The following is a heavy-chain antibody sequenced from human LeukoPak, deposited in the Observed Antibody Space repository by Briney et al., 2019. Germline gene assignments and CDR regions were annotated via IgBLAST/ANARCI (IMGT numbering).Heavy chain of an antibody. CDR1: GFIFSSYS. CDR3: TRVHGGYPFDS. D-gene: IGHD2-15*01. Sequence: GGSLRLSCAAAGFIFSSYSMNWVRQAPGKGLEWVSFISSSSSTMYYADSVKGRFTISRDNAKNSLYLQMNSLRAEDTAVYYCTRVHGGYPFDSWGQGTLVTVSS. J-gene: IGHJ4*02. V-gene: IGHV3-48*01. CDR2: ISSSSSTM.